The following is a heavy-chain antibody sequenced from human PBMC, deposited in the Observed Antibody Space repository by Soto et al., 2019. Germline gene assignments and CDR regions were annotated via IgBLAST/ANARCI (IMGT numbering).Heavy chain of an antibody. CDR2: IYYSGST. CDR3: ARGVHSRGAFDI. CDR1: GGSISSGDYY. V-gene: IGHV4-30-4*01. J-gene: IGHJ3*02. Sequence: PSETLSLTCTVSGGSISSGDYYWSWIRQPPGKGLEWIGYIYYSGSTYYNPSLKSRVTISVDTSKNQFSLKLSSVTAADTAVYYCARGVHSRGAFDIWGQGTMVTVS. D-gene: IGHD2-15*01.